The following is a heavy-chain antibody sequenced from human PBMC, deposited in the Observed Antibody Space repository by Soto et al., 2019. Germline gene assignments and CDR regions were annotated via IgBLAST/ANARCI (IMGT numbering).Heavy chain of an antibody. D-gene: IGHD2-2*01. Sequence: PSETLSLTCTVSGGSISIYYWSWIRQPHGEGLEWIGCIYYTGTTKYNPSLKSRVTISIDMSKNQVSLKLSSVSAADTAEYYCARALLPYCSTTSCYDYGMDVWGQGTTVTVS. J-gene: IGHJ6*02. CDR2: IYYTGTT. CDR1: GGSISIYY. V-gene: IGHV4-59*01. CDR3: ARALLPYCSTTSCYDYGMDV.